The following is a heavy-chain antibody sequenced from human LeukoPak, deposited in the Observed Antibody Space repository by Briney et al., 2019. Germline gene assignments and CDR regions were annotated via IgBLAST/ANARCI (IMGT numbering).Heavy chain of an antibody. CDR2: IYYSGST. D-gene: IGHD3-10*01. CDR1: GGSISSYY. Sequence: SETLSLTCTVSGGSISSYYWSWIRQPPGKGLEWIGYIYYSGSTNYNPSLKSRVTISVATSKNQFSLKLSSVTAADTAVYYCAREGGYYYGSGSYYNRHYGRWFDPWGQGTLVTVSS. CDR3: AREGGYYYGSGSYYNRHYGRWFDP. V-gene: IGHV4-59*01. J-gene: IGHJ5*02.